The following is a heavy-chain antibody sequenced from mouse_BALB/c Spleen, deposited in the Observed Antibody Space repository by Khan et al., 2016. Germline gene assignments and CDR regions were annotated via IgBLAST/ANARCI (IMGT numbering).Heavy chain of an antibody. CDR1: GFTFTDYY. Sequence: EVELVESGGGLVQPGGSLRLSCATSGFTFTDYYMSWVRQPPGKALEWLGFIRNKANGYTTEYSASVKGRFTISRDNSQSILYLQMNTLRAEDSATYYCAREARALAYWGQGTLVTVSA. CDR2: IRNKANGYTT. V-gene: IGHV7-3*02. CDR3: AREARALAY. D-gene: IGHD3-1*01. J-gene: IGHJ3*01.